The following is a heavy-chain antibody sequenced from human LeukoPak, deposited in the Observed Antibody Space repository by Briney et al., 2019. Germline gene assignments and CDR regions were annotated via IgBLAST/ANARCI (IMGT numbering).Heavy chain of an antibody. Sequence: GGSLRLSCAASGFTFSSYAMSWVRQAPGKGLEWVSAISGSGGSTYYADSVKGRFTISRDNSKNTLYLQMNSLRAEATAVYYCAKGEPGYSSSWYYFDYWGQGTLVTVSS. V-gene: IGHV3-23*01. D-gene: IGHD6-13*01. J-gene: IGHJ4*02. CDR2: ISGSGGST. CDR1: GFTFSSYA. CDR3: AKGEPGYSSSWYYFDY.